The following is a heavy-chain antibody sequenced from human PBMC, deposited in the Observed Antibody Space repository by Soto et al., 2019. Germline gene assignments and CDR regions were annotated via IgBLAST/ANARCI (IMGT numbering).Heavy chain of an antibody. CDR1: GFTFNSYG. J-gene: IGHJ6*02. Sequence: QVQLVESGGGVVQPGRSLRLSCAASGFTFNSYGMHWVRQAPGKGLEWVAVISYDGSNKHSADSVKGRFTISRDNSKNTLYLQMNSLRGDDTAVYYCAKDYSSSWSPYYGMDLWGQGTTVTVSS. V-gene: IGHV3-30*18. D-gene: IGHD6-13*01. CDR2: ISYDGSNK. CDR3: AKDYSSSWSPYYGMDL.